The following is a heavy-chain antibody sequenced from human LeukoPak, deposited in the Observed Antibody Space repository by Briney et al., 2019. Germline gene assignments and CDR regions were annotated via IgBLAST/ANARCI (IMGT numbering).Heavy chain of an antibody. D-gene: IGHD5-12*01. CDR2: IYSGGST. CDR3: ARESGYDLGIDY. V-gene: IGHV3-53*01. CDR1: GFTVSSNY. Sequence: GGSLRLSCAASGFTVSSNYMSWVRQAPGKGLEWVSVIYSGGSTYYADSVKGRFTISRDKSKNTLYLQMNSLRAEDTAVYYCARESGYDLGIDYWGQGTLVTVSS. J-gene: IGHJ4*02.